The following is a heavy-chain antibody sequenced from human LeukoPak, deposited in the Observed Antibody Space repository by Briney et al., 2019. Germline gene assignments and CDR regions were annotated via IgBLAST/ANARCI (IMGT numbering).Heavy chain of an antibody. CDR3: ASYCSGGTCYLGFDY. CDR1: GVSISSSSYY. CDR2: IHYSGST. V-gene: IGHV4-39*01. Sequence: PSETLSLTCTVSGVSISSSSYYWGWVRQPPGKGLEWIGSIHYSGSTYYNPSLKSRLTMSVDTSKNQFSLKLSSVTAADTAVYYCASYCSGGTCYLGFDYWGQGTLVTVSS. D-gene: IGHD2-15*01. J-gene: IGHJ4*02.